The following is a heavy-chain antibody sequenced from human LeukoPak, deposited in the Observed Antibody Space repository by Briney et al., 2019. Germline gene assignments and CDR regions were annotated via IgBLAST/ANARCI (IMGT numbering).Heavy chain of an antibody. CDR2: IYPGGSNT. V-gene: IGHV5-51*01. J-gene: IGHJ4*02. Sequence: GESLKISCKDSGYIFTSYWIGWVRQMPGKGLEWMGIIYPGGSNTRYSPSFQGQVTISADKAINTAYLQWTSLKASDTAIYYCAKGVAARPNYSDYWGQGTLVTVSS. D-gene: IGHD6-6*01. CDR1: GYIFTSYW. CDR3: AKGVAARPNYSDY.